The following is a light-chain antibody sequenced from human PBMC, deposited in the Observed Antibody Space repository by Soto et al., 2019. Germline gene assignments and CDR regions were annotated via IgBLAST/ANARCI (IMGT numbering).Light chain of an antibody. Sequence: EIVLTQSPGTLSVSPGERASLSCRASQTVSRHLAWYQQKPGEAPRLLIFDAAIRATGIAPRFSGGGSGTEFTLTISSLQSEDFAVYFCQQYSDWPPWTFGQGTKVDIK. CDR2: DAA. J-gene: IGKJ1*01. CDR3: QQYSDWPPWT. V-gene: IGKV3-15*01. CDR1: QTVSRH.